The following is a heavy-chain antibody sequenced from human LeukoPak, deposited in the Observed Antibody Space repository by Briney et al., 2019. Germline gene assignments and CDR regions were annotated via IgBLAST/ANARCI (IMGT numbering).Heavy chain of an antibody. D-gene: IGHD5-12*01. CDR3: AREGSGYPY. J-gene: IGHJ4*02. V-gene: IGHV1-2*02. CDR1: GYTFSGYY. Sequence: ASVKVSCKASGYTFSGYYMHWVRQAPGQGLEWMGWINPNSGGTNYAQKFQGRVTMTRDTSISTAYMEVSRLTSDDTAVFYCAREGSGYPYWGQGTLVTVSS. CDR2: INPNSGGT.